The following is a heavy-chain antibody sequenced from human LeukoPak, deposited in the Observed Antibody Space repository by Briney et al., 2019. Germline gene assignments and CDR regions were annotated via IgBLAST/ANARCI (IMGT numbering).Heavy chain of an antibody. CDR3: ARARAGAGTFFFDY. Sequence: GGSLRLSCAASGFTFSSYWMSWVRQAPGKGREGVANIKQDGSEKNYVDSVKGRFTISRDNAKNSLYLQMNSLRAEDTAVYYCARARAGAGTFFFDYWGQGTLVTVSS. CDR1: GFTFSSYW. V-gene: IGHV3-7*01. CDR2: IKQDGSEK. J-gene: IGHJ4*02. D-gene: IGHD6-13*01.